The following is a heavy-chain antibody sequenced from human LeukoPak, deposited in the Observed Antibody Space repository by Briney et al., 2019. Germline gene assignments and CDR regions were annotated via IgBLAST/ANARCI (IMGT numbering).Heavy chain of an antibody. CDR2: INHSRNT. Sequence: SETLSLTCAVYGGSFSGYYWSWIRQPPGKGPEWIGEINHSRNTNYNPSLKSRVTISVDTSKNQFSLKVSSVTAADTAVYYCARARRDSGYYNVDYWGQGALVTVSS. CDR1: GGSFSGYY. V-gene: IGHV4-34*01. CDR3: ARARRDSGYYNVDY. D-gene: IGHD3-3*01. J-gene: IGHJ4*02.